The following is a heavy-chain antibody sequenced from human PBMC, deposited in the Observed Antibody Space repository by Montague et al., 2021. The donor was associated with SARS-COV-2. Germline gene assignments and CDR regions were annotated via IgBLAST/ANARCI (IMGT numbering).Heavy chain of an antibody. D-gene: IGHD3-10*01. CDR1: GGSVSSGDYS. CDR2: IYQSGSA. CDR3: ATGTRMYGMDF. Sequence: TLSLTCVVSGGSVSSGDYSWSWIRQSPGKGLEWIGYIYQSGSAYYNPSLKSRVTISIDTSNNQLSLNLRSVTAADTGLYYRATGTRMYGMDFWGQGTTVTVSS. J-gene: IGHJ6*02. V-gene: IGHV4-30-2*06.